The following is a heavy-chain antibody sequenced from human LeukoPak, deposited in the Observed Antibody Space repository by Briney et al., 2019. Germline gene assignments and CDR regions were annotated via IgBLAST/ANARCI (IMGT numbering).Heavy chain of an antibody. V-gene: IGHV3-23*01. CDR1: GFTFSSYA. CDR2: ISGSGDST. CDR3: AKDGGEAKYCSSTSCLFYFDY. Sequence: SGGSLRLSCAASGFTFSSYALSWVRQAPGKGLVWVSTISGSGDSTYYADSVKGRFTISRDSSKNTLSLQMHSLRAEDPAVYYCAKDGGEAKYCSSTSCLFYFDYWGQGTLVTVSS. D-gene: IGHD2-2*01. J-gene: IGHJ4*02.